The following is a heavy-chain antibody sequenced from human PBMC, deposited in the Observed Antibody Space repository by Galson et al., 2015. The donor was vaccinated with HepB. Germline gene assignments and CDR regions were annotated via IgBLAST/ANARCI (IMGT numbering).Heavy chain of an antibody. J-gene: IGHJ4*02. CDR2: IYYRGST. Sequence: ETLSLTCTVSGGSISGYSWSWIRQPPGKGLEWIGYIYYRGSTNYNPSLQSRVTISIDTSKYQFSLKLSSVTAADTAVYYCARGSSHFGSGSPFDYWGQGTLVIVSS. CDR1: GGSISGYS. V-gene: IGHV4-59*01. D-gene: IGHD3-10*01. CDR3: ARGSSHFGSGSPFDY.